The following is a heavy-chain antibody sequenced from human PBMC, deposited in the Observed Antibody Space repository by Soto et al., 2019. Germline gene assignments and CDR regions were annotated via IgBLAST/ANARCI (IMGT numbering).Heavy chain of an antibody. J-gene: IGHJ4*02. CDR3: ARGTYFDY. CDR2: ISAYNDHT. CDR1: GYIMTTYG. Sequence: QVQLVQSGTEVKKPGASVKVSCKASGYIMTTYGVSWVRQAPGQGLEWVGWISAYNDHTNYAQKFQGRVTMTTDTSTRTAYMELMSLRSDDTAVYYCARGTYFDYWGQGTLVTVSS. D-gene: IGHD1-1*01. V-gene: IGHV1-18*01.